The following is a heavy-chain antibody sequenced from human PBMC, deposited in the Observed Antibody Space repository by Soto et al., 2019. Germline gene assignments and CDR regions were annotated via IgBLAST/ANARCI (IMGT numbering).Heavy chain of an antibody. J-gene: IGHJ4*02. CDR1: GGSFTDYY. V-gene: IGHV4-34*01. CDR3: ARTRISIFGVVTPRYYFDY. Sequence: SETLSLTCAVYGGSFTDYYWSWIRQPPGKGLEWIGEINHSGSTNYNPSLKSRVTMPVDTSKNQFSLKLTSVTAADTAVYYCARTRISIFGVVTPRYYFDYWGQGTLVTVSS. CDR2: INHSGST. D-gene: IGHD3-3*01.